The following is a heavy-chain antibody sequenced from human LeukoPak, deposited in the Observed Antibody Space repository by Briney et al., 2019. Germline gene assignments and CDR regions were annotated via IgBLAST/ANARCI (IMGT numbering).Heavy chain of an antibody. CDR2: IYTSGST. D-gene: IGHD6-19*01. V-gene: IGHV4-61*02. J-gene: IGHJ5*02. Sequence: SQTLSLTCTVSGGSISSGSYYWSWIRQPAGKGLEWIGRIYTSGSTNYNPSLKSRVTISVDTSKNQFSLKLSSVTAADTAVYYCAAHSSGWYGWFDPWGQGTLVTVSS. CDR1: GGSISSGSYY. CDR3: AAHSSGWYGWFDP.